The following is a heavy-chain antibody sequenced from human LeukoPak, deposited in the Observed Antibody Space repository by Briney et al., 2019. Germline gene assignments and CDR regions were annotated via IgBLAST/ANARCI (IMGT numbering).Heavy chain of an antibody. V-gene: IGHV1-2*02. Sequence: ASVTVSCKASGYTFTGYYMHWVRQAPGQGVEWMGWINPNSGGTNYAQKFQGSVTMTRDTSISTAYMELSRLRSDDTAVYYCARDIGFLSSCGGDCYGSWFDPWGQGTLVTVSS. D-gene: IGHD2-21*02. CDR2: INPNSGGT. CDR1: GYTFTGYY. CDR3: ARDIGFLSSCGGDCYGSWFDP. J-gene: IGHJ5*02.